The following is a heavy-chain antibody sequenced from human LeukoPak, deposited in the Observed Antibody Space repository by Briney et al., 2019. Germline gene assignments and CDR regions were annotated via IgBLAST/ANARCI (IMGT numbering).Heavy chain of an antibody. D-gene: IGHD3-22*01. V-gene: IGHV3-7*01. CDR1: GFTFSNYW. Sequence: GGSLRLSCEGSGFTFSNYWMGWVRQAPGKGLQWVANIKTDGSEKYYVDSVKGRFTISRDNAKNSLYLQMNSLRAEDTAVYYCATYSSLNRREFQYWGQCTLLTVSS. J-gene: IGHJ1*01. CDR3: ATYSSLNRREFQY. CDR2: IKTDGSEK.